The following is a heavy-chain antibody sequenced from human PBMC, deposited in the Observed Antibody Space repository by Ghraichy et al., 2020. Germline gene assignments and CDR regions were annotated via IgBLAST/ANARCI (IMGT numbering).Heavy chain of an antibody. J-gene: IGHJ4*02. D-gene: IGHD5-18*01. Sequence: SETLSLTCTVSGASVSSGNYYWGWIRQPPGKGLEWIGYFYYSGSTNYNPSLKSRVTISVDTSKNQFSLKLSSVTVADTAVYYCASYTSSGIQLWFSFDYWGQGTLVTVSS. CDR3: ASYTSSGIQLWFSFDY. CDR1: GASVSSGNYY. V-gene: IGHV4-61*01. CDR2: FYYSGST.